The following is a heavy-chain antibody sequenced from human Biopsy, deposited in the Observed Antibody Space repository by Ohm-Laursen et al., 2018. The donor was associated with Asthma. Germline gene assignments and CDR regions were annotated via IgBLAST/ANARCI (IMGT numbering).Heavy chain of an antibody. J-gene: IGHJ4*02. CDR3: ARDHCSALWAGVSTDNCYFDY. D-gene: IGHD5/OR15-5a*01. CDR2: IMPPFGLT. Sequence: ASVKVSCKASGYNFISFAIHWVRQAPGQRLEWMGGIMPPFGLTNYAQRFQDRLTISADKSTRTAYMELRRLRSEDSAVYYCARDHCSALWAGVSTDNCYFDYWGQGTLVIVSS. V-gene: IGHV1-69*10. CDR1: GYNFISFA.